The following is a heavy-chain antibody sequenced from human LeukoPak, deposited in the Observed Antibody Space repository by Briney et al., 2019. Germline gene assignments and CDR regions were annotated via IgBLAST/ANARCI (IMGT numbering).Heavy chain of an antibody. CDR1: GGSISSGSYY. J-gene: IGHJ4*02. D-gene: IGHD1-26*01. CDR2: ISKTGST. V-gene: IGHV4-61*02. CDR3: GRGVVGATALGY. Sequence: PSQTLSLTCTVSGGSISSGSYYWSWLRQPAGKELEWIGRISKTGSTSYNPSLMSRVTMSVNTSNNQFSLRLSSATAADTAVYYCGRGVVGATALGYWGQGILVTVAS.